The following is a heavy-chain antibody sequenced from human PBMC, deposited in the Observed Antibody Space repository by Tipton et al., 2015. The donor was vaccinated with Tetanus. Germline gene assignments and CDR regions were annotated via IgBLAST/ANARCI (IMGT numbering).Heavy chain of an antibody. CDR3: AREPAATGTSLFDY. CDR2: ISHNGST. V-gene: IGHV4-4*02. D-gene: IGHD6-13*01. J-gene: IGHJ4*02. Sequence: TLSLTCAVSGGSISSNYWWSWVRQSPGTGLEWIGEISHNGSTNYNPSLKSRVTISVDKSKNQFSLRLGSVTAADTAMYYWAREPAATGTSLFDYWGQGALVTVSS. CDR1: GGSISSNYW.